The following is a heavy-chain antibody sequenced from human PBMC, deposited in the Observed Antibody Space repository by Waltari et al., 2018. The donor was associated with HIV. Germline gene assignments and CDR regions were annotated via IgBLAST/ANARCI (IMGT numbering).Heavy chain of an antibody. Sequence: QLQLQESGPGLVKPSETLSLTCTVSVGSIARTGSFWGWIRQPPGKGLEWIGSIYYSGSTYDNPSLKSRVTISVDTSKNRFSLKLSSVTAADTAVYYCARHVGGYDTSGYFPYYFDYWGQGALVTVSS. J-gene: IGHJ4*02. CDR2: IYYSGST. CDR3: ARHVGGYDTSGYFPYYFDY. D-gene: IGHD3-22*01. V-gene: IGHV4-39*01. CDR1: VGSIARTGSF.